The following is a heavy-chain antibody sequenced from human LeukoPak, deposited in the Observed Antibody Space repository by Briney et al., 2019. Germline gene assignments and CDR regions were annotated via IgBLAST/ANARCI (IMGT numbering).Heavy chain of an antibody. V-gene: IGHV3-30*18. CDR3: AKDSAVWSGYCTFLELDYFDY. CDR2: ISYDGSNK. Sequence: GGSLRLSCAASGFTFSSYAMSWVRQAPGKGLEWVAVISYDGSNKYYADSVKGRFTISRDNSKNTLYLQMNSLRAEDTAVYYCAKDSAVWSGYCTFLELDYFDYWGQGTLVTVSS. CDR1: GFTFSSYA. D-gene: IGHD3-3*01. J-gene: IGHJ4*02.